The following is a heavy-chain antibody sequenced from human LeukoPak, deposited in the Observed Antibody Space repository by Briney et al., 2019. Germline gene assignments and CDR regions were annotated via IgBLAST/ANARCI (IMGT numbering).Heavy chain of an antibody. Sequence: GGSLRLSCGPSGFTFSSYWMSWVRQAPGKGREGVANIKQEGSEKQYVDSVKGRFTICRDNAKNSLYLQMNSLRAEDTAVYYCTRVSGRNWKDGGRLDYWGQGTLVTVSS. V-gene: IGHV3-7*03. CDR2: IKQEGSEK. J-gene: IGHJ4*02. CDR1: GFTFSSYW. CDR3: TRVSGRNWKDGGRLDY. D-gene: IGHD1-1*01.